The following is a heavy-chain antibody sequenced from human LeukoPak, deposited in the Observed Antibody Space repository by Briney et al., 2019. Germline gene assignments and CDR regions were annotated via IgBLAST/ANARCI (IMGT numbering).Heavy chain of an antibody. D-gene: IGHD3-9*01. CDR2: INHSGST. Sequence: SETLSLTCAVYGGSFRGYYWSWIRQPPGKELEWIGEINHSGSTNYNPSLKSRVTISVNTSKNKSSLKLSSVTAADTAVYYCARGVLRYFDWLLAHAFDIWGQGTMVTVSS. CDR3: ARGVLRYFDWLLAHAFDI. CDR1: GGSFRGYY. V-gene: IGHV4-34*01. J-gene: IGHJ3*02.